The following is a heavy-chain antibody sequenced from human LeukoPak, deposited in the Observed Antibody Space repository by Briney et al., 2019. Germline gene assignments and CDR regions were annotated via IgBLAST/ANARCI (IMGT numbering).Heavy chain of an antibody. J-gene: IGHJ4*02. D-gene: IGHD4-17*01. CDR2: IYYSGST. V-gene: IGHV4-39*07. Sequence: SETLSLTCTVSGGSISSSSYYWGWIRQPPGKGLEWIGSIYYSGSTYYNPSLKSRVTISVDTSKNQFSLKLSSVTAADTAVYYCARRNYDYGIDYWGQGTLVTVSS. CDR1: GGSISSSSYY. CDR3: ARRNYDYGIDY.